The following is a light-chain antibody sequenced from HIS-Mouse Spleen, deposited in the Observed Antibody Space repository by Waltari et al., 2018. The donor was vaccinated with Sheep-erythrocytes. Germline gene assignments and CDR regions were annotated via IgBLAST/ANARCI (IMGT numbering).Light chain of an antibody. J-gene: IGLJ1*01. V-gene: IGLV2-11*01. CDR2: KVN. CDR1: SSDVGSYDY. Sequence: QSALIQPPSVSGSPGQSVTISCTGTSSDVGSYDYVSWYQQHPGTVPKPMIYKVNTQPSGVPDRFSGSKSGNTASMTISGLQAEDDADYYCCSYAGSYNHVFATGTKVTVL. CDR3: CSYAGSYNHV.